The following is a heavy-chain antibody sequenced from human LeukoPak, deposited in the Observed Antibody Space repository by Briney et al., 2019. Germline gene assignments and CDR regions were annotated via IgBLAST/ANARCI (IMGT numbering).Heavy chain of an antibody. Sequence: GGSLRLSCAASGFTFSSYGMHWVRQAPGKGLEWVAFIRYDGSNKYYADSVKGRFTISRDNSKNTLYLQMNSLRAEDTAVYYCARADTAIGDAFDIWGQGTMVTVSS. CDR1: GFTFSSYG. V-gene: IGHV3-30*02. D-gene: IGHD5-18*01. CDR2: IRYDGSNK. J-gene: IGHJ3*02. CDR3: ARADTAIGDAFDI.